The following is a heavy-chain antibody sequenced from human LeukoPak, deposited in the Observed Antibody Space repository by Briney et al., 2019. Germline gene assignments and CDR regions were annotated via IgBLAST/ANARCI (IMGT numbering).Heavy chain of an antibody. CDR3: ARQLWTPYFDY. CDR2: ISSSSSYI. V-gene: IGHV3-21*01. CDR1: GFTFSSYS. Sequence: GGSLRLSCAASGFTFSSYSMNWVRQAPGKGLEWVSSISSSSSYIYYADSVKGRFTISRDNAENSLYLQMNSLRAEDTAVYYCARQLWTPYFDYWGQGTLVTVSS. D-gene: IGHD5-18*01. J-gene: IGHJ4*02.